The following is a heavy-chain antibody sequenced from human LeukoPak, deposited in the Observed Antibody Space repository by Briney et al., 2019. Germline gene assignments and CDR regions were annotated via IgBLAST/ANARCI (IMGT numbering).Heavy chain of an antibody. CDR1: GYTFTDFD. CDR2: MNPRSGNT. CDR3: ARSSCGGDCFLSGAHPFNV. Sequence: GASAKVSCKTSGYTFTDFDINWVRQATGQGLEWVGWMNPRSGNTGFAQKFQGRVTLTGDTSMRTAYMELSSLRSDDTAMYYCARSSCGGDCFLSGAHPFNVWGQGTMVTVSS. D-gene: IGHD2-21*01. J-gene: IGHJ3*01. V-gene: IGHV1-8*01.